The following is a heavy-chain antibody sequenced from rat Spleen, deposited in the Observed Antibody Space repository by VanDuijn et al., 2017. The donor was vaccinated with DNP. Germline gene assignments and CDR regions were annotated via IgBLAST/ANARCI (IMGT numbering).Heavy chain of an antibody. Sequence: EVQLVESGGGLVQPGRSLKLSCAASGFTFSAYYLAWVRQAPAKGLEWVAYIGSAAYAPYYGDSVKGGFTITRDNAKSTLYLQMNSLRSEDMATYYCVRWNSGHFDYWGQGVMVTVSS. J-gene: IGHJ2*01. CDR3: VRWNSGHFDY. D-gene: IGHD4-3*01. CDR2: IGSAAYAP. V-gene: IGHV5-22*01. CDR1: GFTFSAYY.